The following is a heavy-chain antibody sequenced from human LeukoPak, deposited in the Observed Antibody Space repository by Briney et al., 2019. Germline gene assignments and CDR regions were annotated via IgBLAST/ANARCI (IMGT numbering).Heavy chain of an antibody. Sequence: GGSLRLSCAASGFRFSGYSMNWVRQAPGKGLEWVSYISATSMTIYYAESVRGRFTVSRDNANDSLYLQMSSLRAEDTAVYYCAPPSYSPWPWGQGTLVVVSS. J-gene: IGHJ5*02. D-gene: IGHD2-21*01. CDR3: APPSYSPWP. CDR1: GFRFSGYS. CDR2: ISATSMTI. V-gene: IGHV3-48*04.